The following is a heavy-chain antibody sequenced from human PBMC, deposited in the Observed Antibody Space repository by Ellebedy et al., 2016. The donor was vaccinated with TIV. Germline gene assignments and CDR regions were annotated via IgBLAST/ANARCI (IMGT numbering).Heavy chain of an antibody. D-gene: IGHD4-17*01. V-gene: IGHV3-23*01. CDR1: GFTFSYYA. CDR3: AKDWSYGDYATAHFDY. J-gene: IGHJ4*02. Sequence: GESLKISCAASGFTFSYYAMVWVRLTPGKGLEWVAGISGSGDDTYYGDFVKGRFTISRDNSKGTLYLQMNSLRAEDAAVYYCAKDWSYGDYATAHFDYWGQGTLVTVSS. CDR2: ISGSGDDT.